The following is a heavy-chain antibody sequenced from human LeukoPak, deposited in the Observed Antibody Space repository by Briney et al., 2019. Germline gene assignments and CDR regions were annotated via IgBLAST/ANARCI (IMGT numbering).Heavy chain of an antibody. V-gene: IGHV3-7*03. CDR2: IKQDGSEK. D-gene: IGHD3-10*01. CDR1: GFTFSSYW. CDR3: AVVTMVRGVITHFFDY. J-gene: IGHJ4*02. Sequence: GGSLRLSCAASGFTFSSYWMSWVRQAPGKGLEWVANIKQDGSEKYYVDSVKGRFTISGDSSKNTLYLQMNSLRAEDTAVYYCAVVTMVRGVITHFFDYWGQGTLVTVSS.